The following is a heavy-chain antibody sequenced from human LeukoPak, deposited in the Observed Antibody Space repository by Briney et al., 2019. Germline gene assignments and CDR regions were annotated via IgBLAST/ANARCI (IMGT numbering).Heavy chain of an antibody. V-gene: IGHV4-59*01. CDR2: IYYSGST. CDR3: AREIGGY. J-gene: IGHJ4*02. CDR1: GGSISNYY. Sequence: PSETLSLTCTVSGGSISNYYWSWIRQPPGKGLEWIGYIYYSGSTNYNPSLKSRVTISVDTSKNQFSLKLSSVTAADTAVYYCAREIGGYWGQGTLVTVSS.